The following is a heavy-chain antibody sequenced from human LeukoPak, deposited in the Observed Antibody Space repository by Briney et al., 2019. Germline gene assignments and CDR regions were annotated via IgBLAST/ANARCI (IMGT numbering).Heavy chain of an antibody. J-gene: IGHJ6*03. CDR3: ARVSYYGSGSYYFGYYYYYMDV. CDR2: ISAYNGNT. V-gene: IGHV1-18*01. CDR1: GYTLTSYG. Sequence: ASVKVSCKASGYTLTSYGISWVRQAPGQGLEWMGWISAYNGNTNYAQKLQGRVTMTTDTSTSTAYMELRSLRSDDTAVYYCARVSYYGSGSYYFGYYYYYMDVWGEGTTVTVSS. D-gene: IGHD3-10*01.